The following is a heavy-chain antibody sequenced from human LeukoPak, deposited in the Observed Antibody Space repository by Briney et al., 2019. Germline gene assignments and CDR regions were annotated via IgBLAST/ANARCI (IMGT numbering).Heavy chain of an antibody. CDR3: TRGGLTTVTA. V-gene: IGHV4-59*01. CDR2: IYSSGST. J-gene: IGHJ4*02. D-gene: IGHD4-17*01. Sequence: SETPSLTCTVSGGSLSSYYWSWIRQPPGKGLEWIGYIYSSGSTNYSPSLKSRVTISVDTSKHQFSLKLDSVTAADTAVYYCTRGGLTTVTAWGQGTLVTVSS. CDR1: GGSLSSYY.